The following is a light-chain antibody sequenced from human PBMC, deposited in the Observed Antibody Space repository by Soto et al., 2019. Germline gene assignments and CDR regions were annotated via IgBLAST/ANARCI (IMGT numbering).Light chain of an antibody. CDR3: QGYAYPPPMYA. Sequence: DIQLTQSPSSLSASVGDRVTVTCQASQDIINNLNWYHRKPGKAPKLLIHDASSLEPGVPSRFSGDGYGTYFTDSTSSMQPEDIGAYDCQGYAYPPPMYAFGQGTKLEI. CDR1: QDIINN. CDR2: DAS. V-gene: IGKV1-33*01. J-gene: IGKJ2*01.